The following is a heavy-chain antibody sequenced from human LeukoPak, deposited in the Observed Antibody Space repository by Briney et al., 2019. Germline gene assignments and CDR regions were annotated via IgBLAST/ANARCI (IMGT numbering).Heavy chain of an antibody. CDR2: ISWNSGSI. CDR3: AKDISRLSLYYFDY. J-gene: IGHJ4*02. Sequence: QPGGSLRLSCAASGFPFSSYWMHWVRQVPGKGLEWVSGISWNSGSIGYADSVKGRFTISRDNAKNSLYLQMNSLRAEDMALYYCAKDISRLSLYYFDYWGQGTLVTVSS. V-gene: IGHV3-9*03. CDR1: GFPFSSYW.